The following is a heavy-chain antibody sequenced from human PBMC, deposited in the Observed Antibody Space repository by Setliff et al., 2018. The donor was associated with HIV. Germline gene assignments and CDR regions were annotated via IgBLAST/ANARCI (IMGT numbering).Heavy chain of an antibody. CDR3: ARGRNYDSSGYGDYYYYMDV. J-gene: IGHJ6*03. CDR1: GYTFTSYG. V-gene: IGHV1-18*01. Sequence: ASVKVSCKASGYTFTSYGISWVRQAPGQGLEWMGWISAYNGNTNYAQKLQGRVTMTTDTSTSTAYMELRSLRSDDTAVYYCARGRNYDSSGYGDYYYYMDVWGKGTTVTVSS. CDR2: ISAYNGNT. D-gene: IGHD3-22*01.